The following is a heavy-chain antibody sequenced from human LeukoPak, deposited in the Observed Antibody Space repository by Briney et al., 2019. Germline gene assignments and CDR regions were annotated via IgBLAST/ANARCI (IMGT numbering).Heavy chain of an antibody. CDR2: INSDGSST. D-gene: IGHD6-19*01. CDR1: GFIFSSYW. Sequence: HPGGSLRLSCAASGFIFSSYWMHWVRQAPGKGLVWVSRINSDGSSTSYADSVKGRFTISRDNSKNTLYLQMNSLRAEDTAVYYCAREGYTSGWYRLWGQGTLVTVSS. CDR3: AREGYTSGWYRL. V-gene: IGHV3-74*01. J-gene: IGHJ4*02.